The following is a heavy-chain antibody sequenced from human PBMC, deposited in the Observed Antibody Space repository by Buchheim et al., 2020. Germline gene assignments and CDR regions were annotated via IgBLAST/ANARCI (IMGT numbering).Heavy chain of an antibody. CDR1: CSSFYSPXNY. J-gene: IGHJ5*02. D-gene: IGHD3-10*01. CDR2: IYYSGST. Sequence: QLQLQESGPGLVKPSETLSLACTVSCSSFYSPXNYLDCIRQPPGKGLEWIGSIYYSGSTYYNPSLKSRVXMPVDTSKNQFSLKLTSVTAADTAVYYCARLLHGSERRFDPWGQGTL. CDR3: ARLLHGSERRFDP. V-gene: IGHV4-39*01.